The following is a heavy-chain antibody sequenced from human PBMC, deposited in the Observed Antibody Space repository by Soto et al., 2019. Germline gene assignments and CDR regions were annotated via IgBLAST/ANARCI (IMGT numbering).Heavy chain of an antibody. CDR3: ARELITMVRGVISGIDY. CDR2: IYHSGST. V-gene: IGHV4-38-2*02. CDR1: GYSISSGYY. D-gene: IGHD3-10*01. J-gene: IGHJ4*02. Sequence: SETLSLTCAVSGYSISSGYYWGWIRQPPGKGLEWIGSIYHSGSTYYNPSLKSRVTISVDTSKNQFSLKLSSVTAADTAVYYCARELITMVRGVISGIDYWDQGTMVTVSS.